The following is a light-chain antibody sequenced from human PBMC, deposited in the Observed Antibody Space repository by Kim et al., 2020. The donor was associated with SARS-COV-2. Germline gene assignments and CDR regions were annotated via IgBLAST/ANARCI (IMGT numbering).Light chain of an antibody. CDR2: SNN. CDR1: TSTFGSNS. J-gene: IGLJ3*02. CDR3: AAWDDSLSGWV. Sequence: GQRVTIYCPGRTSTFGSNSVYWSQQHPGTAPQLLISSNNQRPSGVPDRFSGSKSGPSASLAISGLRSEDEADYYCAAWDDSLSGWVFGGGTQLTVL. V-gene: IGLV1-47*02.